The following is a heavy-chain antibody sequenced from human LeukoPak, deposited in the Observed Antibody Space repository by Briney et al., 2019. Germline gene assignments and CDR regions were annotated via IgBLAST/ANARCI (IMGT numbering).Heavy chain of an antibody. Sequence: SETLSLTCTVSGGSFSSSNYNWGWIRQPPGKGLEWIGTIYYTGSTYYNPSLKSRVTISVDTSKKHFSLKLNSVTAADTAVYYCARDQGAIILGYFDYWGQGTLVTVSS. CDR1: GGSFSSSNYN. V-gene: IGHV4-39*07. J-gene: IGHJ4*02. D-gene: IGHD2-21*01. CDR2: IYYTGST. CDR3: ARDQGAIILGYFDY.